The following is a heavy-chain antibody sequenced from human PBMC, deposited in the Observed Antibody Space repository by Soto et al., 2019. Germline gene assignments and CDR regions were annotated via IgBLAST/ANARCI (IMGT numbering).Heavy chain of an antibody. V-gene: IGHV3-30*18. D-gene: IGHD2-21*02. CDR2: ISYDGSNK. CDR1: GFTFSSYG. CDR3: AKIGCGDWEDAFDI. J-gene: IGHJ3*02. Sequence: QVQLVESGGGVVQPGRSLRLSCAASGFTFSSYGMHWVRQAPGKGLEWVAVISYDGSNKYYADSVKGRFTISRDNSQNTLYIQMNSLRAEDTAVDYCAKIGCGDWEDAFDIWGQGTMVTVSS.